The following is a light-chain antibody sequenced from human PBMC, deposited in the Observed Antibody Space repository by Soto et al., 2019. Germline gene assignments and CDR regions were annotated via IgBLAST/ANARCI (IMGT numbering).Light chain of an antibody. CDR2: DVS. V-gene: IGLV2-14*01. J-gene: IGLJ1*01. Sequence: SVLTQPASVSVSPGQSITISCTGTSSDAGGYNYVSWYQQHPGKAPKLMIYDVSNRPSGVSNRFSGSKSGNTASLTISGLQAEDEADYYCSSYTSSFYVFGTGTKVTVL. CDR1: SSDAGGYNY. CDR3: SSYTSSFYV.